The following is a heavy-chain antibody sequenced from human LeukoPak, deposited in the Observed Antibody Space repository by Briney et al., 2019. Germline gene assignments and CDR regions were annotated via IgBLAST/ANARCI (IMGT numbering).Heavy chain of an antibody. CDR2: IYTSGST. CDR1: GGSISSYY. CDR3: ARDQDGYNSGYFDY. D-gene: IGHD5-24*01. V-gene: IGHV4-4*07. J-gene: IGHJ4*02. Sequence: SETLSLTCTVSGGSISSYYWSWIRQPAGKGLEWIGRIYTSGSTNYNPSLKSRVTISVDTSKNQFSLKLSSVTAADTAVYYCARDQDGYNSGYFDYWGQGTLVTVSS.